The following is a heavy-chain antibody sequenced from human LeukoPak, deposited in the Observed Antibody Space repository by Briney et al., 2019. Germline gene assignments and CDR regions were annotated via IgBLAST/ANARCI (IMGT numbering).Heavy chain of an antibody. CDR2: IKEDGSEK. J-gene: IGHJ4*02. CDR1: GFTFTNFW. V-gene: IGHV3-7*01. CDR3: ARGRFNYDSTGYSSFYH. D-gene: IGHD3-22*01. Sequence: GGSLRLSCAASGFTFTNFWMSWVRQAPGKGLEWVANIKEDGSEKYYVDSVMGRFTISRDNAKNSQYLEMNSLRAEDTAVYYCARGRFNYDSTGYSSFYHWGQGTLVTVSS.